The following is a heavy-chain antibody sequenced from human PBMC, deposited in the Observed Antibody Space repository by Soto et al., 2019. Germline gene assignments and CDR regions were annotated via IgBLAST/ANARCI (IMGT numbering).Heavy chain of an antibody. CDR1: GFTFSSYS. J-gene: IGHJ6*02. Sequence: GGSPRLSCAASGFTFSSYSMNWVRQAPGKGLEWVSSISSSSSYIYYADSVKGRFTISRDNAKNSLYLQMNSLRAEDTAVYYCARDPPGGSVAGTPYYYGMDVWGQGTTVTVSS. CDR2: ISSSSSYI. D-gene: IGHD6-19*01. CDR3: ARDPPGGSVAGTPYYYGMDV. V-gene: IGHV3-21*01.